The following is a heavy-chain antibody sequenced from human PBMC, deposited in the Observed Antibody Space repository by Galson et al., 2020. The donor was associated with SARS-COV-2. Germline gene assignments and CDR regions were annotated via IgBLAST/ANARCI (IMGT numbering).Heavy chain of an antibody. CDR3: ARDRRLQRAYYPMLVDGATDN. J-gene: IGHJ4*02. Sequence: GESLKISCEASGYPFSLYFVHWVRQAPGQGLEWMGWINPHSGGTKYAQKFQGRVTMTRETSISTAYLEVFSLKSDDAAVYYCARDRRLQRAYYPMLVDGATDNWGQGTLVTVSS. CDR2: INPHSGGT. D-gene: IGHD4-4*01. V-gene: IGHV1-2*02. CDR1: GYPFSLYF.